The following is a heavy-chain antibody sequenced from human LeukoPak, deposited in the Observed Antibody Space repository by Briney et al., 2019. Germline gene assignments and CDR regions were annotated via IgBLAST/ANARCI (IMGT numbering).Heavy chain of an antibody. D-gene: IGHD4-17*01. CDR3: ARDPTTVTKGLDI. CDR1: GDSFTSDY. Sequence: PSETLSLTCTVSGDSFTSDYWTWVRQSPGRGLEWIWYVSYIGSTNYNPSLKSRVTISVDTSKNQFSLKLSSVTAADTAVYYCARDPTTVTKGLDIWGQGTMVTVSS. J-gene: IGHJ3*02. CDR2: VSYIGST. V-gene: IGHV4-59*01.